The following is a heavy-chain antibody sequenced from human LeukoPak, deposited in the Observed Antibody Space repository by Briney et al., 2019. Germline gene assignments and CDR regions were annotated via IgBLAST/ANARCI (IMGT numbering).Heavy chain of an antibody. CDR2: LNWNGGST. CDR1: GFTFEKHG. J-gene: IGHJ3*01. Sequence: PGGSLRLSCAAYGFTFEKHGMSWVRQAPGKGLEWVSGLNWNGGSTGYADSVKGRFTISRDNAKKSLYLQMNSLRAEDTALYYCARDGSYIGLDVWGQGTMVTVSS. V-gene: IGHV3-20*04. D-gene: IGHD1-26*01. CDR3: ARDGSYIGLDV.